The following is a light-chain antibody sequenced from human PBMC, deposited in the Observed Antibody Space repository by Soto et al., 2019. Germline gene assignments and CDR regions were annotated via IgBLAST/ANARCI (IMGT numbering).Light chain of an antibody. J-gene: IGKJ1*01. Sequence: DIQMTQSPSSLSASVGDRVTITCRASQSISSYLNWYQQQSGKAPKLLIYATSSLQSGVPSRFSGSGSGTDFTLTISSLQPEDFAAYYCQQSYSTPWTFGQGTKVEIK. CDR2: ATS. V-gene: IGKV1-39*01. CDR3: QQSYSTPWT. CDR1: QSISSY.